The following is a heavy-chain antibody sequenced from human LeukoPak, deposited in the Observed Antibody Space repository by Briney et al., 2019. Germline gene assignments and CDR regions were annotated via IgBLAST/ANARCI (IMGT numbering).Heavy chain of an antibody. D-gene: IGHD3-22*01. Sequence: PAGSLRLSCAASGFTFSSYAMSWVRPGPGKGLEGVLTINGSGGSTYYADSVKGRFTISRDNSKNTLYLQMNSLRAEDTAVYYCAKRGYYYDRSGYYYFDYWGQGTLVTVSS. CDR3: AKRGYYYDRSGYYYFDY. CDR1: GFTFSSYA. CDR2: INGSGGST. J-gene: IGHJ4*02. V-gene: IGHV3-23*01.